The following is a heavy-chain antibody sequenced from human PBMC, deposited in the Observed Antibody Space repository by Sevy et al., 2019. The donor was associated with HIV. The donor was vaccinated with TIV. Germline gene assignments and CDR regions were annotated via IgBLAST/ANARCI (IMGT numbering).Heavy chain of an antibody. V-gene: IGHV3-48*03. CDR1: GFTFSSFE. Sequence: GGSLRLSCAASGFTFSSFEMNWVRQAPGKGLEWVSYISSSGDTTDYADSVRGRFTISRDNAKKSLYLQMNSLRAEDTAIYYCAKRGGQYDLGMDVCGQVTTVTVSS. J-gene: IGHJ6*02. D-gene: IGHD3-3*01. CDR2: ISSSGDTT. CDR3: AKRGGQYDLGMDV.